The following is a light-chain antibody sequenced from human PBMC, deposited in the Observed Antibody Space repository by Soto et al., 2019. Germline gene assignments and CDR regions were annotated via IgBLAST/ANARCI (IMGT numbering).Light chain of an antibody. J-gene: IGKJ1*01. Sequence: EIVMTQSPATLSVSPGERATLSCRASQSVSSNLAWYQQKPGRAPRLLIYDASTRVTGVPARFSGSGSETEVNLTINSRQAEDFAVYYCQQYNNWPPWAFGQGTKVEIK. V-gene: IGKV3-15*01. CDR2: DAS. CDR1: QSVSSN. CDR3: QQYNNWPPWA.